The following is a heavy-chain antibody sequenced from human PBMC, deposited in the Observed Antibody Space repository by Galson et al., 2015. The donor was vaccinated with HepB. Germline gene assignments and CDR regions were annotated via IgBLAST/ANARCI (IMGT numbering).Heavy chain of an antibody. J-gene: IGHJ6*02. V-gene: IGHV1-46*01. CDR1: GYTFTSYY. CDR3: ARDKFPMTVFSGMDV. D-gene: IGHD3-9*01. Sequence: SVKVSCKASGYTFTSYYMHWVRQAPGQGLEWMGIINPSGGSTSYAQKFQGRVTMTRDTSTSTVYMELSSLRSEDTAVYYCARDKFPMTVFSGMDVWGQGTTVTVSS. CDR2: INPSGGST.